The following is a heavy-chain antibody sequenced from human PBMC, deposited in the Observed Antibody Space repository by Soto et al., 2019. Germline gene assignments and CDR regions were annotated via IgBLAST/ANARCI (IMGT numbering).Heavy chain of an antibody. Sequence: QVQLVQSGAEVKKPGASVKVSCKASGYTFTSYGISWVRQTPGQGLEWVGWISAYNGNTNYAQKLQGRVTMTTVTSASTAYMELRSLRSDDTAVYYCARNVDTAMLTVFYYSYYIDFWGKWTTVTVSS. CDR1: GYTFTSYG. J-gene: IGHJ6*03. CDR2: ISAYNGNT. CDR3: ARNVDTAMLTVFYYSYYIDF. V-gene: IGHV1-18*01. D-gene: IGHD5-18*01.